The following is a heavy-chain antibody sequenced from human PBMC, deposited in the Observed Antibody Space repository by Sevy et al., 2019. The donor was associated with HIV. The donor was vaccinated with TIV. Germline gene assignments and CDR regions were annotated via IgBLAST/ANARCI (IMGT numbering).Heavy chain of an antibody. CDR2: ISGGGTYI. Sequence: GGSLRLSCATSEFTFSSYSMNWVRQAPGNGLEWVSSISGGGTYIYYADSVKARFTISRDNAKNSLSMQMNSLRAEDTAVYYWARGTHDYGDYDSDAFDIWGQGTMVTVSS. CDR1: EFTFSSYS. D-gene: IGHD4-17*01. CDR3: ARGTHDYGDYDSDAFDI. J-gene: IGHJ3*02. V-gene: IGHV3-21*01.